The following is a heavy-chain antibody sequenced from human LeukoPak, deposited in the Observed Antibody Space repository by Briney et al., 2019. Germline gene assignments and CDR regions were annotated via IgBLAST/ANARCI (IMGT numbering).Heavy chain of an antibody. Sequence: ASVKVSCKASGYTFTGYYMHWVRQAPGQGLEWMGWISAYNGNTNYAQKLQDRVTMTTDTSTSTAYMELRSLRSDDTAVYYCARKVVVAATENWFDPWGQGTLVTVSS. CDR1: GYTFTGYY. J-gene: IGHJ5*02. CDR2: ISAYNGNT. CDR3: ARKVVVAATENWFDP. V-gene: IGHV1-18*04. D-gene: IGHD2-15*01.